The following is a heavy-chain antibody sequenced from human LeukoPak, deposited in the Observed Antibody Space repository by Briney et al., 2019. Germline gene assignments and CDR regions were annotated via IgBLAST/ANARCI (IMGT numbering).Heavy chain of an antibody. Sequence: PSETLSLTCPVYGGSFSGYYWSWIRQPPGKGLEWIGEINHSGSTNYNPSLKSRVTISVDTSKNQFSLKLSSVTAADTAVYYCARGLLYSGYVHYYYYYGMDVWGQGTTVTVSS. V-gene: IGHV4-34*01. CDR2: INHSGST. D-gene: IGHD5-12*01. CDR3: ARGLLYSGYVHYYYYYGMDV. J-gene: IGHJ6*02. CDR1: GGSFSGYY.